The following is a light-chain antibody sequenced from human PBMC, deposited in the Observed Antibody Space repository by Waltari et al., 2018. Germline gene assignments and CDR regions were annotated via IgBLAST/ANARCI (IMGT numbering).Light chain of an antibody. Sequence: QSVLTQPPSLSGAPGQRVTISCTGSSSNIGAGYDIHWYQHLPGTAPKILISANTVRPSVVPDRFAASKAGTSASLVITGLQAEDEADYYCQSYDTSLNVVFGGGTKLTVL. J-gene: IGLJ2*01. V-gene: IGLV1-40*01. CDR3: QSYDTSLNVV. CDR2: ANT. CDR1: SSNIGAGYD.